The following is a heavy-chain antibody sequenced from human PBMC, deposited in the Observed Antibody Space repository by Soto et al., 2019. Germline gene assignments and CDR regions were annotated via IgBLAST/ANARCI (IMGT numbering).Heavy chain of an antibody. V-gene: IGHV3-30-3*01. D-gene: IGHD3-22*01. J-gene: IGHJ4*02. CDR3: ARDLLYYYDSSGYQDEY. CDR2: ISYDGSNK. Sequence: GGSLRLACAASGFTFSSYAMHWVRQAPGKGLEWVAVISYDGSNKYYADSVKGRFTMSRDNSKNTLYLQMNSLRAEDTAVYYCARDLLYYYDSSGYQDEYWGRGTLGTVSS. CDR1: GFTFSSYA.